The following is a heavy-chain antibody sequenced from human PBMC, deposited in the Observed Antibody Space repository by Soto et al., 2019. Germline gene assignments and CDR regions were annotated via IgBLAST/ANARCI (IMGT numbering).Heavy chain of an antibody. CDR3: ARDSGAKLSSS. D-gene: IGHD6-19*01. V-gene: IGHV1-69*13. Sequence: ASVKVSCKASGGTFSSYRFNWVRQARGQGLEWLGGIVPIYRTADYAQKVQGRVTITADESTRTVYMELSSLKSQDTALYYCARDSGAKLSSSWGQGTLVTVSS. J-gene: IGHJ4*02. CDR2: IVPIYRTA. CDR1: GGTFSSYR.